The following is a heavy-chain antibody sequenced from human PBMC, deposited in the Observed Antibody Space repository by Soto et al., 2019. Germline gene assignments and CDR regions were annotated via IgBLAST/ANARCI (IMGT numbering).Heavy chain of an antibody. CDR2: INAGNGNT. CDR3: ARTSEHPRRKYNGMDV. Sequence: QVQLVQSGAEVKNPGASVKVSCKASGYTFTSYGMHWVRQATGQRLERMGWINAGNGNTKYSQKFQGRVTITRDTPASATYIQLERRSSEDTAVDDSARTSEHPRRKYNGMDVWGQGTTVNVSS. V-gene: IGHV1-3*01. CDR1: GYTFTSYG. J-gene: IGHJ6*02.